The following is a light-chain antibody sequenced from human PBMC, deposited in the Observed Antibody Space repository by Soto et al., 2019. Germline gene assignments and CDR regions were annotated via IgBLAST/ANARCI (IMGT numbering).Light chain of an antibody. J-gene: IGKJ2*02. Sequence: EIVLTQSPGTLSLSPGERATLSCRASQSVSSSYLAWYQQKPGQAPRLLIFGAYNRATGIPDRFSGSGSGTDFTLTISRLEPEDFAVYYCQQYGNSPCTFGQGT. V-gene: IGKV3-20*01. CDR2: GAY. CDR3: QQYGNSPCT. CDR1: QSVSSSY.